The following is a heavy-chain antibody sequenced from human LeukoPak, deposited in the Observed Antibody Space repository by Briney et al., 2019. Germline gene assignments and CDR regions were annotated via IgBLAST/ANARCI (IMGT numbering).Heavy chain of an antibody. CDR2: VIHILCIA. CDR3: ARATYCGGDCYSNY. J-gene: IGHJ4*02. D-gene: IGHD2-21*01. Sequence: ASVNVSCKASGCTFRSYTIRGLQQAPRQGLEWMGRVIHILCIANYAQKFQGRVTITADKSTSTAYMELSSLRSEDTAVYYCARATYCGGDCYSNYWGQGTLVTVSS. CDR1: GCTFRSYT. V-gene: IGHV1-69*02.